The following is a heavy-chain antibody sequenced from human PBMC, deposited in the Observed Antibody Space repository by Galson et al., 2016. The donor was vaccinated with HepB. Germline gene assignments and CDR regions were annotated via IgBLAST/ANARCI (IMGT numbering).Heavy chain of an antibody. CDR3: ARDLGEYQPYYYGMDV. J-gene: IGHJ6*02. CDR2: ISPDGTTT. Sequence: SLRLSCAASGFIFSSDWMHWVRQVPGKGLVWVSRISPDGTTTIYADSVKGRFTISRDNGKNTLYMQMNSLRVEDTAVYFCARDLGEYQPYYYGMDVWGQGTTVTVSS. D-gene: IGHD6-6*01. V-gene: IGHV3-74*01. CDR1: GFIFSSDW.